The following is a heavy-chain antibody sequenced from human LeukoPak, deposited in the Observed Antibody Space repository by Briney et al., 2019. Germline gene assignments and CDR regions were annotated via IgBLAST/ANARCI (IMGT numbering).Heavy chain of an antibody. CDR3: AKALFRGVPDAFDY. CDR1: GFTLSSYA. J-gene: IGHJ4*02. CDR2: ISVSGNT. Sequence: GGSLRLSCAASGFTLSSYAMSWVRQGPGKGLEWVSAISVSGNTYHADSVKGRFTISRDSSKNTLYLQMNSLRAEDAAVYYCAKALFRGVPDAFDYWGQGTLVTVSS. V-gene: IGHV3-23*01. D-gene: IGHD3-10*01.